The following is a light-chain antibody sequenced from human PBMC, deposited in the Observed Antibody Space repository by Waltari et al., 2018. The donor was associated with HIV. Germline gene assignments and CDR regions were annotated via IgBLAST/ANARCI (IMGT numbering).Light chain of an antibody. V-gene: IGKV1-12*01. CDR2: AAS. Sequence: DMQMTQSPSSVSASVGDRVTITCRASQDIGSWLAWYQQKPGRAPRLLIFAASSLQGGVPSRFRGGGSGTDFTLTITRLQPEDVATYYCQQANSFRPLSFGGGT. J-gene: IGKJ4*01. CDR1: QDIGSW. CDR3: QQANSFRPLS.